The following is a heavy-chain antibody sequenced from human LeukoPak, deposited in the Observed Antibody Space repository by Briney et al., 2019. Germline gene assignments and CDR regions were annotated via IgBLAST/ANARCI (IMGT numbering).Heavy chain of an antibody. Sequence: SVKVSCKASGGIFSSYAISWVRQAPGQGLEWMGRIIPIFGIANYAQKFQGRVTITADKSTSTAYMELSSLRSEDTAVYYCAREHQLLISDYYGMDVWGQGTTVTVSS. CDR2: IIPIFGIA. J-gene: IGHJ6*02. CDR1: GGIFSSYA. CDR3: AREHQLLISDYYGMDV. D-gene: IGHD2-2*01. V-gene: IGHV1-69*04.